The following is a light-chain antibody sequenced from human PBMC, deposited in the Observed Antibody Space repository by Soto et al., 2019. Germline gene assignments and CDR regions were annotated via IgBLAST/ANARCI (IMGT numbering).Light chain of an antibody. Sequence: QSALTQPASVSESPGQSITISCTGTSSDVGGYNYVSWYQQHPGKAPKLMIYDVSNRPSGVSNRFSGSKSGNTASLTISGLQAEDEADYYCSSYTSSSTLDVFGTGTKLTVL. V-gene: IGLV2-14*01. CDR2: DVS. CDR3: SSYTSSSTLDV. CDR1: SSDVGGYNY. J-gene: IGLJ1*01.